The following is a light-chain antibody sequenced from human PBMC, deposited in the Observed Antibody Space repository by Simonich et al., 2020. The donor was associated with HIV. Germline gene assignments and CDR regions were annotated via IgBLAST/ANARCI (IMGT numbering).Light chain of an antibody. CDR1: QSVLYSSNNKNY. CDR3: QQYYSTPPIT. V-gene: IGKV4-1*01. J-gene: IGKJ4*01. CDR2: RAY. Sequence: DIVMTQSPDSLAVSLGVRATLNCKSSQSVLYSSNNKNYLAWYQQKPGQPPKLLIYRAYTREYGVPNRFSGSGSGTDFTLTISSLQAEDVAVYYCQQYYSTPPITFGGGTKVEIK.